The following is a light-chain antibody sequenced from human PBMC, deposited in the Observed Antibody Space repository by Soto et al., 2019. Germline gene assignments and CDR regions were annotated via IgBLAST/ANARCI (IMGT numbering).Light chain of an antibody. Sequence: EIVLTQSPGTLSLSPGERATLSCRASQSVSSSYLAWYQQKPGQAPRLLIYGASSRATGIPDRFSGSGSGTEFALTISRLEPEDFAVYYCQEYGSSPRYTFGQGTKLAIK. CDR2: GAS. CDR3: QEYGSSPRYT. J-gene: IGKJ2*01. CDR1: QSVSSSY. V-gene: IGKV3-20*01.